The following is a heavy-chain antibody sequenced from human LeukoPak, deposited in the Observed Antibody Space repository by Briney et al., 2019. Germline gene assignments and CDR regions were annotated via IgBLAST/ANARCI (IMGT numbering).Heavy chain of an antibody. Sequence: GGSLRLSCAASGFTFSSYAMSWVRQAPGKGLEWVSAISGSGGSTYYADSVKGRFTISRDNSKNTLYLQMNSLRAEDTAVYYCAKDPRVRDIAFGGVIAYFDYWGQGTLVTVSS. CDR1: GFTFSSYA. CDR3: AKDPRVRDIAFGGVIAYFDY. D-gene: IGHD3-16*02. J-gene: IGHJ4*02. CDR2: ISGSGGST. V-gene: IGHV3-23*01.